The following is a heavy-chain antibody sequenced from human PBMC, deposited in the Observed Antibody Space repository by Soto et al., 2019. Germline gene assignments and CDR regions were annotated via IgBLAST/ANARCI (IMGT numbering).Heavy chain of an antibody. V-gene: IGHV3-23*01. Sequence: EVQLLESGGGLVQPGGSLRLSCAASGFTFNAYAMTWVRQAPGKGLEWVSAIGGRSGNRYYAASVKGRFTISRDNSKHTLDLQMSRLRVEDTAVYYCARVASDYINSVDHWGQGILVTVSS. CDR3: ARVASDYINSVDH. CDR2: IGGRSGNR. D-gene: IGHD4-4*01. CDR1: GFTFNAYA. J-gene: IGHJ4*02.